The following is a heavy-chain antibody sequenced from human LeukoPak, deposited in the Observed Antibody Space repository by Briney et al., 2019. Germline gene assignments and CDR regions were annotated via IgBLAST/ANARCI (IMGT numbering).Heavy chain of an antibody. V-gene: IGHV5-51*01. D-gene: IGHD5-24*01. Sequence: GASLQISCKGSGSIFTSYWIGWGRQVPGKGLEWMGIICPGDSDTRYSPSLQGQVTISADNSISTAYLQWSSLKASDTAMYYCARIKDGDFDYWGQGTLVTVSS. CDR3: ARIKDGDFDY. J-gene: IGHJ4*02. CDR1: GSIFTSYW. CDR2: ICPGDSDT.